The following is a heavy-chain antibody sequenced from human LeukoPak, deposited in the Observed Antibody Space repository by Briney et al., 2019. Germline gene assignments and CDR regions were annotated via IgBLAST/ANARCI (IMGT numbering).Heavy chain of an antibody. J-gene: IGHJ3*02. CDR2: IFYSGST. CDR3: ARNGRTAARRGAFDI. CDR1: GGSISSYY. V-gene: IGHV4-59*01. Sequence: SETLSLTCTVSGGSISSYYRTWIRQPPGKGLEWIGYIFYSGSTNYNPSLKSRVTISVDTSKNQFSLKLSSVTAADTAVYYCARNGRTAARRGAFDIWGQGTMVTVSS. D-gene: IGHD1-1*01.